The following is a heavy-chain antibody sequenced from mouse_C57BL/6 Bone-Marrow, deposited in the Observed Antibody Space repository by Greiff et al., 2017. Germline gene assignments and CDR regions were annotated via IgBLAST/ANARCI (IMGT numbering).Heavy chain of an antibody. CDR3: TTRVRITKMDY. CDR2: IDPENGDT. D-gene: IGHD1-1*01. Sequence: VQLKQSGAELVRPGASVKLSCTASGFNIKDDYMHWVKQRPEQGLEWIGWIDPENGDTEYASKFQGKATITADTSSNTAYLQLSSLTSEDTAVYYCTTRVRITKMDYWGQGTSVTVSS. CDR1: GFNIKDDY. J-gene: IGHJ4*01. V-gene: IGHV14-4*01.